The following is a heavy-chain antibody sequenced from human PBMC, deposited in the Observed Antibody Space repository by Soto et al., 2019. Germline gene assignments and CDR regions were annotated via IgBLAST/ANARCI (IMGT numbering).Heavy chain of an antibody. CDR2: IYYSGST. Sequence: PSETLSLTCTVSGDSLSTSTYYWGWIRQPPGKGLEWIGSIYYSGSTYYNPSLKSRVTISADTSYTQFSLKLTSVTAADTAVYYCARHFGLGYCASTSCSDFDSWGQGSMVTVSS. D-gene: IGHD2-2*01. J-gene: IGHJ4*02. V-gene: IGHV4-39*01. CDR1: GDSLSTSTYY. CDR3: ARHFGLGYCASTSCSDFDS.